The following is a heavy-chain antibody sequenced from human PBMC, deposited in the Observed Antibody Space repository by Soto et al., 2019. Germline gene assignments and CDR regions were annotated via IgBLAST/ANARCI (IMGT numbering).Heavy chain of an antibody. CDR1: GFTFSSYA. CDR2: ISGSGGST. J-gene: IGHJ5*02. CDR3: AKDSGKYYDFWSGASNWFDP. Sequence: GGSLRLSCAASGFTFSSYAMSWVRQAPGKGLEWVSAISGSGGSTYYADSVKGRFTISRDNSKNTLYLQMNSLRAEDTAVYYCAKDSGKYYDFWSGASNWFDPWGQGTLVTVSS. V-gene: IGHV3-23*01. D-gene: IGHD3-3*01.